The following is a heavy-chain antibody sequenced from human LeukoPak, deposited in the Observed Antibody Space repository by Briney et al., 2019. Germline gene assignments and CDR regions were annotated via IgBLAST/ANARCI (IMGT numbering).Heavy chain of an antibody. CDR1: GFTFSSYG. CDR2: IWYDGSNK. CDR3: AVGGRRGGFVSAGFDY. J-gene: IGHJ4*02. Sequence: GGSLRLSCAASGFTFSSYGMYWVRQAPGKGLEWVAVIWYDGSNKYYADSVKGRFTISRDNSKNTLYLQMHSLRAEDTAVYYCAVGGRRGGFVSAGFDYWGQGTLVTVSS. D-gene: IGHD1-14*01. V-gene: IGHV3-33*07.